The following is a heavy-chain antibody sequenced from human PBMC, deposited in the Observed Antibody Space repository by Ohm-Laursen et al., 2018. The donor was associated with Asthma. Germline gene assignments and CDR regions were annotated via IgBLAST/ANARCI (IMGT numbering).Heavy chain of an antibody. D-gene: IGHD1/OR15-1a*01. CDR2: ISRSTSRI. Sequence: SLRLSCAASGFTLSQYGMNWVRQAPGKGLEWVSYISRSTSRIQYAESVKGRFTISRDNAKNSLYLEMNSLRAEDTAVYHCAKDHSENNNNGYYYGMDVWGQGTTVTVSS. CDR1: GFTLSQYG. J-gene: IGHJ6*02. V-gene: IGHV3-48*01. CDR3: AKDHSENNNNGYYYGMDV.